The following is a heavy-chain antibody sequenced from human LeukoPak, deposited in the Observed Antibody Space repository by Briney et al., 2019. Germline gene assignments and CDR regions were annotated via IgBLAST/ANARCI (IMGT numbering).Heavy chain of an antibody. CDR2: INPSGCST. CDR1: GGTFTSYY. J-gene: IGHJ3*02. CDR3: AREGDRRLGPDNYYDSSGYDHDASDI. Sequence: ASVKVTFKASGGTFTSYYMHWVRQAPGQGLEWVGLINPSGCSTSYAQKFQGRVTMYRDMSTSTVYMEMSSLRSEDTAVYYCAREGDRRLGPDNYYDSSGYDHDASDIWGEGTIVTVSS. D-gene: IGHD3-22*01. V-gene: IGHV1-46*01.